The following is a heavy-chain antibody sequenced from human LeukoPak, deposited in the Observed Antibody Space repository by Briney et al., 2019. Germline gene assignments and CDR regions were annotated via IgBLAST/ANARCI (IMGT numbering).Heavy chain of an antibody. CDR3: VRSLERFGTRDY. CDR1: GFIFGAYW. Sequence: GGSLRLSCAASGFIFGAYWMTWVRQAPGKGLEWVANIKQDGSEKYHMDSVKGRFTISRDNAKKSLFLQMNSLTAEDTALYYCVRSLERFGTRDYWGQGTLVTVSS. V-gene: IGHV3-7*01. CDR2: IKQDGSEK. J-gene: IGHJ4*02. D-gene: IGHD3-10*01.